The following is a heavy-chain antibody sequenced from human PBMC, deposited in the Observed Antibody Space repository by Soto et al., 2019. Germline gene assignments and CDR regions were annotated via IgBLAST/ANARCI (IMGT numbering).Heavy chain of an antibody. V-gene: IGHV3-74*01. CDR2: IHYDGISN. CDR3: ARDGPEDWVDASGVDY. D-gene: IGHD2-15*01. CDR1: GFTFTRFW. Sequence: EVPLVESGGGLVQPGGSLRLSFAASGFTFTRFWMHWVRQVPGKGLVWVARIHYDGISNAYADSVKGRFTISRDNAKNTVYLQMNSLRAEDTAVYYCARDGPEDWVDASGVDYWGQGTPVTVSS. J-gene: IGHJ4*02.